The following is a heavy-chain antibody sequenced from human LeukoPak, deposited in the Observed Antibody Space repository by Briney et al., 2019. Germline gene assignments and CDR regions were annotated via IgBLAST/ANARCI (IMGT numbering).Heavy chain of an antibody. D-gene: IGHD3-22*01. Sequence: PGGSLRLSCTASGFTFSNYWMHWVRLAPGKGLVWVSRVNTDGSDTTYADSVKGRFTISRDYAKSSLFLQLNSLRAEDTAVYYCARERGYYDNSGYLPTTYFQHWGQGTLVTVSS. CDR3: ARERGYYDNSGYLPTTYFQH. V-gene: IGHV3-74*01. CDR2: VNTDGSDT. CDR1: GFTFSNYW. J-gene: IGHJ1*01.